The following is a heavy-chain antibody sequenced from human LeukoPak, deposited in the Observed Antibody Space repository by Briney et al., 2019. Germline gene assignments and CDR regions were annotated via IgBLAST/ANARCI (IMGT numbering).Heavy chain of an antibody. D-gene: IGHD3-22*01. CDR3: ARDLMIGVAPMLDY. CDR2: IYSSGST. J-gene: IGHJ4*02. V-gene: IGHV4-39*07. CDR1: GASISGSGYY. Sequence: SETLSLTCTVSGASISGSGYYWGWIRQPPGKGLEWIGSIYSSGSTYYNASLQSRVTISIETSKNQISLKLSSVTAADTAVYYCARDLMIGVAPMLDYWGQGTLVTVSS.